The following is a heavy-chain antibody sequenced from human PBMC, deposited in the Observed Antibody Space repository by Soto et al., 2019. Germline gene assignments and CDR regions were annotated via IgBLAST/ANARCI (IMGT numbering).Heavy chain of an antibody. V-gene: IGHV4-59*01. D-gene: IGHD6-19*01. CDR2: IYNSGST. CDR3: AREGGGWFGAFDI. Sequence: ETLSLTCTVSGGSISNYYWSWIRQPPGKGLEWIGYIYNSGSTKYIPSFKSRVSMSVDTSKNQFSLNLYSVTDADTAVYYCAREGGGWFGAFDIWVQGTMVTVSS. CDR1: GGSISNYY. J-gene: IGHJ3*02.